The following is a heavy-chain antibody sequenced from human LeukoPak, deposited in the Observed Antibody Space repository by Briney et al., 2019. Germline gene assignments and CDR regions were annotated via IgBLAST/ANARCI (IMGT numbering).Heavy chain of an antibody. CDR3: ARGARYYCSGGSCYSGVAY. CDR1: GYTFTSYD. V-gene: IGHV1-8*01. J-gene: IGHJ4*02. D-gene: IGHD2-15*01. Sequence: ASVKVSCKASGYTFTSYDINWVRQATGQGLEWMGWMNPNSGNTGYAQKFQGRVTMTSNTSISTAYMELSSLRSEDTAVYYCARGARYYCSGGSCYSGVAYWGQGTLVTVSS. CDR2: MNPNSGNT.